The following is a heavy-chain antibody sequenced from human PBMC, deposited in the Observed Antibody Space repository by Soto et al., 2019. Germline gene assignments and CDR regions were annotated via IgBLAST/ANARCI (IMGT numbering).Heavy chain of an antibody. CDR3: ARGDFHDSNGYYSLFDY. J-gene: IGHJ4*02. CDR1: GYTFTGNS. CDR2: INAANGNT. Sequence: ASVKVSGKAFGYTFTGNSIHWVRQAPGQRPEWMGWINAANGNTRYSQGFQGRLTFTRDTSASTGYMELSGLMSEDTAVYYCARGDFHDSNGYYSLFDYWGQGTLVTVSS. D-gene: IGHD3-22*01. V-gene: IGHV1-3*01.